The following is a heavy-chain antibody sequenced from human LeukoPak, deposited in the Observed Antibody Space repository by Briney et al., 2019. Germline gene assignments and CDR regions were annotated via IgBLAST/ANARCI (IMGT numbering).Heavy chain of an antibody. CDR3: AKVDDFWSGSDY. J-gene: IGHJ4*02. V-gene: IGHV3-23*01. CDR2: ISGSGGST. D-gene: IGHD3-3*01. CDR1: GFTFSNAW. Sequence: PGGSLRLSCTASGFTFSNAWMSWVRQAPGKGLEWVSAISGSGGSTYYADSVKGRFTISRDNSKNTLYLQMNSLRAEDTAVYYCAKVDDFWSGSDYWGQGTLVTVSS.